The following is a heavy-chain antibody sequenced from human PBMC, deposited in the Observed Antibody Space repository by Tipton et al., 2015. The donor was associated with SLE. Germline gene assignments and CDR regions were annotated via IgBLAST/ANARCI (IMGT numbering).Heavy chain of an antibody. CDR3: AGGGWVDAFDI. D-gene: IGHD6-19*01. Sequence: TLSLTCTVSGGAISPFDWPWVRQSAVKGLEWSGRIYSSGRTNYNPSLKSRVTMSVDTSRKQFSLKLTSVTAADTAVYYCAGGGWVDAFDIWGQGPMV. CDR1: GGAISPFD. CDR2: IYSSGRT. V-gene: IGHV4-4*07. J-gene: IGHJ3*02.